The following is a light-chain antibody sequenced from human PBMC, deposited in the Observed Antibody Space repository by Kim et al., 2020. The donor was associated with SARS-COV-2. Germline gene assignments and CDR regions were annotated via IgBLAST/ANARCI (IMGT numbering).Light chain of an antibody. CDR3: QSADISGTAWI. Sequence: PSRAPLRVLYRDKERPSWIPERFSGSRSGTTVTLTISGVQPEDEADYFCQSADISGTAWIFGGGTQLTVL. J-gene: IGLJ2*01. CDR2: RDK. V-gene: IGLV3-25*03.